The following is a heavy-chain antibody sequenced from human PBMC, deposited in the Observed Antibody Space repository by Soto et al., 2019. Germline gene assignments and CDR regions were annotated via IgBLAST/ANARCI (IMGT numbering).Heavy chain of an antibody. CDR2: INRDGSER. D-gene: IGHD3-22*01. Sequence: EVQLVESGGGLVQPGGSLRLSCAASGFPFSSYWMSWVRQAPGKGLQWVANINRDGSERYYVDSLKGRFTISRDNAENSLYLQLNSLRDDDTAVYYCTRAPDSSGSYYYFDYWGQGTLVTVYS. CDR3: TRAPDSSGSYYYFDY. J-gene: IGHJ4*02. V-gene: IGHV3-7*03. CDR1: GFPFSSYW.